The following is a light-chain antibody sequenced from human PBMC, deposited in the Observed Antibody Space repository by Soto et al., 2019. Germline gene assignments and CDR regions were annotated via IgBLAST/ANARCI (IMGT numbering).Light chain of an antibody. CDR3: QQYNSYPWT. Sequence: EIVMTQSPGTLSLSPGERATLSCRASQTINNNFLGWYQQKPGQPPRLLIYGASTRATGIPARFSGSGSGTEFTLTITSLQPDDFATYYCQQYNSYPWTFGQGTKVDIK. CDR1: QTINNNF. J-gene: IGKJ1*01. V-gene: IGKV3-15*01. CDR2: GAS.